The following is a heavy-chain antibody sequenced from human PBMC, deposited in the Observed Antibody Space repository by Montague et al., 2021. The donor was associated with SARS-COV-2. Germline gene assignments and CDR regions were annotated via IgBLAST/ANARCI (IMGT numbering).Heavy chain of an antibody. CDR2: ISYDGSNK. CDR3: ARDPPYFDSGGFLDY. Sequence: SLRLSCAASGFTFSSYAMHWVRQAPGKGLEWVAVISYDGSNKYYADSVKGRFTISRDNSKNTLYLQMNSLRAEDTAVYYCARDPPYFDSGGFLDYWGPGTLVTVSS. J-gene: IGHJ4*02. V-gene: IGHV3-30-3*01. CDR1: GFTFSSYA. D-gene: IGHD3-9*01.